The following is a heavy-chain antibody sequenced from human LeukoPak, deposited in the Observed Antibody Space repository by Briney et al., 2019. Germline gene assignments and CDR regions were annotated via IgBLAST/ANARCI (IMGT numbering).Heavy chain of an antibody. CDR3: AKPTSGDGSFLFDY. J-gene: IGHJ4*02. Sequence: GRCLTLSSQADGFTLSSYGMDWVRPAPDKGVEWVEAIWYDGRYTYYAESVKGRFTISRDNPRNTLYLQMSSLRAEDTAVYYCAKPTSGDGSFLFDYWGQGTLVTVSS. CDR1: GFTLSSYG. CDR2: IWYDGRYT. D-gene: IGHD1-26*01. V-gene: IGHV3-33*06.